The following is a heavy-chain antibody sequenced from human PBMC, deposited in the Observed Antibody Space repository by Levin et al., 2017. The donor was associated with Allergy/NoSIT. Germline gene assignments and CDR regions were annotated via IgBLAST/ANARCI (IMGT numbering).Heavy chain of an antibody. CDR2: FYSGSST. J-gene: IGHJ4*02. CDR3: ARGPPISAVLRGVVPYYFDY. D-gene: IGHD3-10*01. V-gene: IGHV3-53*01. Sequence: GESLKISCAASGFTVSSNYMSWVRQAPGKGLEWVSVFYSGSSTYYADSVKGRFTISRDNSKNTLYLQMNSLRAEDTAVYYCARGPPISAVLRGVVPYYFDYWGQGTLVTVSS. CDR1: GFTVSSNY.